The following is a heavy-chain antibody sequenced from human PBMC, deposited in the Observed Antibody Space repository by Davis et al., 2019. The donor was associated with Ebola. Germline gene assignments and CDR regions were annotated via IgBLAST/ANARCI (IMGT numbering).Heavy chain of an antibody. D-gene: IGHD6-19*01. Sequence: GESLKISCAASGFPLSGFSMNWVRQAPGQGLEWVAYITSFGTTYYADSVKGRFTISRDNVNNSVYLQMNSLRDEDTAVYYCARGRIAMPGTGNWFDPWGQGTLVTVSS. CDR3: ARGRIAMPGTGNWFDP. CDR1: GFPLSGFS. CDR2: ITSFGTT. V-gene: IGHV3-48*02. J-gene: IGHJ5*02.